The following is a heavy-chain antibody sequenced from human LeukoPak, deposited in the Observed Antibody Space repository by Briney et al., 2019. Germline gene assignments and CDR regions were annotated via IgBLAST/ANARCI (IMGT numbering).Heavy chain of an antibody. CDR2: MNPNSGNT. CDR3: ARGDCSGGSCYLSLTTIDY. D-gene: IGHD2-15*01. V-gene: IGHV1-8*01. Sequence: ASVKVSCKASGYTFTSYDINWVRQATGQGLEWMGWMNPNSGNTGYAQKFQGRVTMTRNTSISTAYMELSSLRAEDTAVYYCARGDCSGGSCYLSLTTIDYWGQGTLVTVSS. J-gene: IGHJ4*02. CDR1: GYTFTSYD.